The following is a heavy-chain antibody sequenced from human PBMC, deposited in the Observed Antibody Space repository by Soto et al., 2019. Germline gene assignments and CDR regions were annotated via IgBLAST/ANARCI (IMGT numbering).Heavy chain of an antibody. D-gene: IGHD3-9*01. V-gene: IGHV3-23*01. CDR1: GFTFSSYA. Sequence: GGSLRLSCAASGFTFSSYAMSWVRQAPGKGLEWVSAISGSGGSTYYADSVKGRFTISRDNSKNTLYLQMNSLRAEDTAVYYCAKGRGDILTGYSAYWGQGTLVTVSS. J-gene: IGHJ4*02. CDR3: AKGRGDILTGYSAY. CDR2: ISGSGGST.